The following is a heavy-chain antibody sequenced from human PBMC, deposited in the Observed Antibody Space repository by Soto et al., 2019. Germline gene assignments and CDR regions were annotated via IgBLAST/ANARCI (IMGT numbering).Heavy chain of an antibody. J-gene: IGHJ2*01. D-gene: IGHD2-21*02. V-gene: IGHV5-51*01. CDR2: IYLGDSDT. Sequence: EVQLVQSGAEVKKPGESLKISCRGSGYSFINDWIGWVRQMPGKGLEWMGIIYLGDSDTRYSPSFQGQVTISADKSITTAYLQWNRLKASDNAIYYCARRTANPYWYFDLWGRGTLVTVSS. CDR3: ARRTANPYWYFDL. CDR1: GYSFINDW.